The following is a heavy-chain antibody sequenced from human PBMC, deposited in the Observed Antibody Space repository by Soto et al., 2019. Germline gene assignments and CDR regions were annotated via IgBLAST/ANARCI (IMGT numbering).Heavy chain of an antibody. CDR1: GFTFSSYA. J-gene: IGHJ6*02. D-gene: IGHD3-22*01. CDR2: TSGSGGGT. CDR3: AKASWDSSGYYYGYYYYGMDV. V-gene: IGHV3-23*01. Sequence: GGSLRLSCAASGFTFSSYAMSWVRQAPGKGLEWVSATSGSGGGTYYADSVMGRFTISRDNSKNTLYLQMNSLRAEDTAVYYCAKASWDSSGYYYGYYYYGMDVWGQGTTVTVSS.